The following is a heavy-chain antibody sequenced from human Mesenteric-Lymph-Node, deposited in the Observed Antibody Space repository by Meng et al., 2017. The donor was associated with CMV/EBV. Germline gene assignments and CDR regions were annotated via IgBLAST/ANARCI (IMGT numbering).Heavy chain of an antibody. V-gene: IGHV1-8*03. CDR1: GYTFTSYD. D-gene: IGHD2-2*01. Sequence: ASVKVSCKASGYTFTSYDISWVRQATGQGLEWMGWMNPNSGNTGYAQKFQGRVTITRNTSISTAYMELSSLRSEDTAVYYCAREVIHCSSTSCYGYGMDVWGQGTTVTVSS. CDR3: AREVIHCSSTSCYGYGMDV. CDR2: MNPNSGNT. J-gene: IGHJ6*02.